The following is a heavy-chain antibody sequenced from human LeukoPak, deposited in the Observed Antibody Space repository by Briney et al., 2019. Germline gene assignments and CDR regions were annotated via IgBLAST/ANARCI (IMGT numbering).Heavy chain of an antibody. Sequence: PSETQSLTCAVYGGSFSGYYWSWIRQPPGKGLEWIGEINHSGSTNYNPSLKSRVTISVDTSKNQFSLKLSSVTAADTAVYYCARGQGSGSNLWGQGTLVTVSS. J-gene: IGHJ4*02. V-gene: IGHV4-34*01. CDR3: ARGQGSGSNL. CDR2: INHSGST. D-gene: IGHD3-10*01. CDR1: GGSFSGYY.